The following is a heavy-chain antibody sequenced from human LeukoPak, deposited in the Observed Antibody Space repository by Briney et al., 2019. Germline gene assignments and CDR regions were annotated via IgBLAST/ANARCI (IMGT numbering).Heavy chain of an antibody. CDR1: GGSISSYY. J-gene: IGHJ5*02. CDR3: ARGGDGYNGYNWFDP. V-gene: IGHV4-59*12. Sequence: SSETLSLTCTVSGGSISSYYWSWIRQPPGKGLEWIGYIYYSGSTNYNPSLKSRVTISVDTSKNQFSLKLSSVTAADTAVYYCARGGDGYNGYNWFDPWGQGTLVTVSS. D-gene: IGHD5-24*01. CDR2: IYYSGST.